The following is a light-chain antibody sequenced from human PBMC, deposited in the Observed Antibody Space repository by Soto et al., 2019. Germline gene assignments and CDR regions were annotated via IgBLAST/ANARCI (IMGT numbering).Light chain of an antibody. CDR2: GAS. V-gene: IGKV3-15*01. CDR3: QQDNKWPWT. J-gene: IGKJ1*01. CDR1: QSVSSN. Sequence: EILMTQSPATLSVSPGARATLSCRASQSVSSNLAWYQHKPGQAPRLLIYGASPRATGIPGRFSGSGSGTVFTLTISSLQSEDCGVYYCQQDNKWPWTFGRGTKVEIK.